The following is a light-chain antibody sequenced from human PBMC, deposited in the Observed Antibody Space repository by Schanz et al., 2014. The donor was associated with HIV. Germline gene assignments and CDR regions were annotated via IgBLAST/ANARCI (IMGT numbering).Light chain of an antibody. CDR3: QQYNDGSYT. J-gene: IGKJ2*01. V-gene: IGKV1-5*03. CDR2: EAS. CDR1: QSISNY. Sequence: DIQMTQSPSSLSASVGDRVTITCRASQSISNYLNWYQQKPGKAPKLLIYEASTLETGVPSRFSGSGSGTEFTLAISSLQPEDFATYYCQQYNDGSYTFGQGTKLEIK.